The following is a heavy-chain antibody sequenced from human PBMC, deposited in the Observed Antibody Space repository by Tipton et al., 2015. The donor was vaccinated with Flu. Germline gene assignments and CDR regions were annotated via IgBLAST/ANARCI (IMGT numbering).Heavy chain of an antibody. CDR2: ISTSGST. CDR1: GGSVTSSY. V-gene: IGHV4-4*07. D-gene: IGHD5/OR15-5a*01. CDR3: ARDLRGYSVYTGGDAFDL. Sequence: TLSLTCTVSGGSVTSSYWSWIRQPAGKGLEWIGRISTSGSTNYNASLESRVTMSRDTSKNHFSLRLSSATAADTALYYCARDLRGYSVYTGGDAFDLWGPGIMVTVSS. J-gene: IGHJ3*01.